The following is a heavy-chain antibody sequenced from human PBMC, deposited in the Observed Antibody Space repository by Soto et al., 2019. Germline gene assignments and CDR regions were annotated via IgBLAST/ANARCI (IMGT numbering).Heavy chain of an antibody. D-gene: IGHD3-16*01. CDR1: GFSLAYEMVA. J-gene: IGHJ4*02. Sequence: QVTLKESGPVLVRPTETLTLTCTVSGFSLAYEMVAVTWIRQPPGKALEWLAHIFSNHETSYRTSLKSRLTISKDTSKNQVVLIMANMDPGDTATYYCARISRFAYRFDHCGQGIPVTVSS. CDR2: IFSNHET. CDR3: ARISRFAYRFDH. V-gene: IGHV2-26*01.